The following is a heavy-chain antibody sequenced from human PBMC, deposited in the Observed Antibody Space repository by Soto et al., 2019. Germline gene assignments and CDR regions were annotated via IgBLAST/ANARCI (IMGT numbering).Heavy chain of an antibody. CDR3: ASLIAVAGTSTLCYYYYGMDV. J-gene: IGHJ6*02. Sequence: PSETLSLTGAVSGYSISSSNWWGWIRQPPGKGLEWIGYIYYSGTTYYNPSLKSRVTMSVDTSKNQFSLKLSSVTAADTAVYYCASLIAVAGTSTLCYYYYGMDVWGQATTVTVSS. CDR2: IYYSGTT. CDR1: GYSISSSNW. D-gene: IGHD6-19*01. V-gene: IGHV4-28*01.